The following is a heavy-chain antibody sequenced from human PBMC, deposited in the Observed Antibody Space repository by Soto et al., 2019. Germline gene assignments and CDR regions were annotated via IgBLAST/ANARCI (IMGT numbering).Heavy chain of an antibody. CDR3: AKVDYRGSYFDY. J-gene: IGHJ4*02. Sequence: PGGSLRLSCAASGFTFSSYGMHWVRQAPGKGLEWVAVISYDGSNKYYADSVKGRFTISRDNSKNTLYLQMNSLRAEDTAVYYGAKVDYRGSYFDYGGQGTLVTVSS. D-gene: IGHD1-26*01. V-gene: IGHV3-30*18. CDR2: ISYDGSNK. CDR1: GFTFSSYG.